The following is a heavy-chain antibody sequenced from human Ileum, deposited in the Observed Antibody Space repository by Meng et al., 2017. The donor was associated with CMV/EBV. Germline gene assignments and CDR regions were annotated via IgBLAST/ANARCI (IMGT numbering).Heavy chain of an antibody. J-gene: IGHJ4*02. CDR1: GGSISSGDYS. CDR3: ARVRDVFRYFDY. V-gene: IGHV4-30-4*08. CDR2: IYYSGST. Sequence: SETLSLTCTVSGGSISSGDYSWNWIRQPPGKALEWIGNIYYSGSTYYNPSLKSRLTISVDTSKNQFSLILTSVTAADTAVYYCARVRDVFRYFDYWGQGTLVTVSS.